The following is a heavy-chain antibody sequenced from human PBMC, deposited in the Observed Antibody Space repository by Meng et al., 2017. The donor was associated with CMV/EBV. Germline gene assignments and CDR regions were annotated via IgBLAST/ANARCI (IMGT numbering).Heavy chain of an antibody. J-gene: IGHJ4*02. V-gene: IGHV1-8*01. CDR1: GYTFTSYD. CDR2: MNTNSGNT. CDR3: AGGLRIFGVVPSPYYFDY. D-gene: IGHD3-3*01. Sequence: ASVKISCKSSGYTFTSYDIHWVRQATGQGLEWMGWMNTNSGNTGYAQKFQGRVTMTRNTSISTAYMELSSLRSEDTAVYYCAGGLRIFGVVPSPYYFDYWGQGTLVTVSS.